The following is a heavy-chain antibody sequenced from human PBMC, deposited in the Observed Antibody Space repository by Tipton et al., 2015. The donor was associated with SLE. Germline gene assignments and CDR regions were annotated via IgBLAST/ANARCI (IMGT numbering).Heavy chain of an antibody. CDR2: TTHSGKT. J-gene: IGHJ5*02. D-gene: IGHD4/OR15-4a*01. V-gene: IGHV4-34*01. CDR3: TRGGRGDGANPFDP. CDR1: GGSFSGYY. Sequence: LRLSCAVYGGSFSGYYWSWIRRPPGKGLEWIGETTHSGKTNYNPSLKSRVTISADTSKNQFSLKLTSVTVADTAVYYCTRGGRGDGANPFDPWGQGTLVTVSS.